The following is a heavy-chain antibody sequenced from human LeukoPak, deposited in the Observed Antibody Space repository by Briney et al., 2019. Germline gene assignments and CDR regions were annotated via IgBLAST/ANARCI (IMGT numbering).Heavy chain of an antibody. CDR1: GYTFTGYY. D-gene: IGHD6-6*01. CDR2: INPNSGGT. Sequence: GASVKVSCKASGYTFTGYYMHWVRQAPRQGLEWMGWINPNSGGTNYAQKFQGRVTMTRDTSISTAYMELSRLRSDDTAVYYCARTGTEYSSSFGDYWGQGTLVTVSS. V-gene: IGHV1-2*02. CDR3: ARTGTEYSSSFGDY. J-gene: IGHJ4*02.